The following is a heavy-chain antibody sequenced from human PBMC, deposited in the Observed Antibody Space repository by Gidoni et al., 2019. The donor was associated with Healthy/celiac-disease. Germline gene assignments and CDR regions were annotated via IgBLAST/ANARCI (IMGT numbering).Heavy chain of an antibody. D-gene: IGHD2-2*01. Sequence: QVQLVQSGAEVKKPGSSVQVSCKASGGTFSSYAISWVRQAPGQGLEWMGGIIPIFGTANYAQKFQGRVTITADESTSTAYMELSSLRSEDTAVYYCARGCSSTSCFVGSDWFDPWGQGTLVTVSS. CDR2: IIPIFGTA. V-gene: IGHV1-69*01. CDR3: ARGCSSTSCFVGSDWFDP. J-gene: IGHJ5*02. CDR1: GGTFSSYA.